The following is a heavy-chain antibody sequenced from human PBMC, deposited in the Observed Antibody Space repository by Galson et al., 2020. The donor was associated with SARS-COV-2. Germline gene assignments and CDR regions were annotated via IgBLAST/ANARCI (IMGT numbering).Heavy chain of an antibody. D-gene: IGHD2-15*01. V-gene: IGHV4-39*01. J-gene: IGHJ3*02. CDR2: IFHSGTT. Sequence: SETLSLTCTVSGDSISSNSYYWGWIRQPPGKGLEWIGRIFHSGTTYYNPSLRSRVTISVDTSRNQFSLKLTSVTAADMGCYYFALRYVLLFQIVVETENAFDIWGQGTMDTGSS. CDR3: ALRYVLLFQIVVETENAFDI. CDR1: GDSISSNSYY.